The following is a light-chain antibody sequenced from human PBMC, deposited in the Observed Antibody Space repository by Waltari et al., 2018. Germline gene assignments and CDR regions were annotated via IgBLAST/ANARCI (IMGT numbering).Light chain of an antibody. CDR2: GAS. J-gene: IGKJ4*01. Sequence: EIVLTQSPGTLSLSPGERATLSCRASQSVSSNFLAWYQQKAGQAPRLLIYGASSRATGIPDRFSGSGSGTDFTLTISRLEPKDFAVYYCQQYAGSLLTFGGGTKVEI. V-gene: IGKV3-20*01. CDR3: QQYAGSLLT. CDR1: QSVSSNF.